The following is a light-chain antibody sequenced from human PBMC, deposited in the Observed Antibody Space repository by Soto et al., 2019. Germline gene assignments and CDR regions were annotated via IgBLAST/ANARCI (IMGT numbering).Light chain of an antibody. CDR3: AAWDDSLNGVV. CDR1: SSNIASNT. V-gene: IGLV1-44*01. Sequence: QSVLTQPPSASGTPGQRVTISCSGSSSNIASNTVNWYQQLPGTAPKVLIYTDNQRPSGVPDRFSGSKSGTSASLAISGLQSEDEADYYCAAWDDSLNGVVFGGCTQLTVL. CDR2: TDN. J-gene: IGLJ2*01.